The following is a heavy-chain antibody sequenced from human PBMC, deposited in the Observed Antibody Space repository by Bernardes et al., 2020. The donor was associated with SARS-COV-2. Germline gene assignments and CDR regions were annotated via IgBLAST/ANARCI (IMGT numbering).Heavy chain of an antibody. Sequence: GGSLRLSCAASGFTFDNFAMSWVRQGPGKGLEWVSSLFGGGHGASYTNSVKGRFTISRDNSKNTLFLEMHSLRAEDTAMYYCSKHSGWEVHEYFFDYWGQEVHVTVSS. CDR1: GFTFDNFA. J-gene: IGHJ4*02. CDR2: LFGGGHGA. D-gene: IGHD3-10*01. CDR3: SKHSGWEVHEYFFDY. V-gene: IGHV3-23*01.